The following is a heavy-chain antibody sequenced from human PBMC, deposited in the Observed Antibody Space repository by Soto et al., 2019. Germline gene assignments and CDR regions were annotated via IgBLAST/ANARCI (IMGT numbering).Heavy chain of an antibody. Sequence: LRLSCAASGFTVSSNYMSLFRQAPGKGLEWVSVIYSGGSTYYADSVKGRFTISRHNSKNTLYLQMNSLRAEDTAVYYCARGSPSCSSTSCYYYYMDVWGKGTTVTVSS. CDR2: IYSGGST. J-gene: IGHJ6*03. V-gene: IGHV3-53*04. CDR3: ARGSPSCSSTSCYYYYMDV. CDR1: GFTVSSNY. D-gene: IGHD2-2*01.